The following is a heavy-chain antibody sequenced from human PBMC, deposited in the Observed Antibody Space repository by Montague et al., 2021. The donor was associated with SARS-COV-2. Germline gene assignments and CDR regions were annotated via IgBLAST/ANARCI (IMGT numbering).Heavy chain of an antibody. Sequence: TLSLTCTVSGGSFSSRSYYWSWIRQSAGKGLEFLGRVYITGSTNYNPSLESRVTTSIDTSKNQFSLKLSSVTAADTAVYYCARDQGYNWNYYYYYGMDVWGQGTTVTVSS. D-gene: IGHD1-20*01. CDR3: ARDQGYNWNYYYYYGMDV. CDR1: GGSFSSRSYY. CDR2: VYITGST. V-gene: IGHV4-61*02. J-gene: IGHJ6*02.